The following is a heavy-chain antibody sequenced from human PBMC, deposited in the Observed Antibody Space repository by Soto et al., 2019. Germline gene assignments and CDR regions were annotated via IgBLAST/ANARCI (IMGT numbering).Heavy chain of an antibody. CDR1: GYTFTSYY. CDR3: AREGAAAGTLDY. CDR2: INPSGGST. J-gene: IGHJ4*02. V-gene: IGHV1-46*01. Sequence: ASVKVSCKASGYTFTSYYMHLVRQAPGQGLEWMGIINPSGGSTSYAQKFQGRVTMTRDTSTSTVYMELSSLRSEDTAVYYCAREGAAAGTLDYWGQGTLVTVSS. D-gene: IGHD6-13*01.